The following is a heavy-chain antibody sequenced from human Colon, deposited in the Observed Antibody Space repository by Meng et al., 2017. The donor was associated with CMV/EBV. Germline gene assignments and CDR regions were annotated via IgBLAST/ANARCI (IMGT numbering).Heavy chain of an antibody. V-gene: IGHV3-23*01. J-gene: IGHJ4*02. CDR3: ARSLFSGVSLSLGY. Sequence: SGFTFSTYARNWVRQAPGKGLEWVSSFTVTGGGTSYYADSVKGRFTISRDNSKNTLYLQMNSLRVEDTAIYYCARSLFSGVSLSLGYWGQGTLVTVSS. CDR1: GFTFSTYA. CDR2: FTVTGGGT. D-gene: IGHD1-26*01.